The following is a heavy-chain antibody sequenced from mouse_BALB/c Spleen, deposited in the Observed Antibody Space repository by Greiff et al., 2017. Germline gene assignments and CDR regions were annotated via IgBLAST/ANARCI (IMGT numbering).Heavy chain of an antibody. Sequence: VQLQQSGAELAKPGASVKMSCKASGYTFTSYWMHWVKQRPGQGLEWIGYINPSTGYTEYNHKFKDKATLTADKSSSTAYMQLSSLTSEDSAVYYCERGYFDYWGQGTTLTVSS. CDR3: ERGYFDY. CDR2: INPSTGYT. V-gene: IGHV1-7*01. J-gene: IGHJ2*01. CDR1: GYTFTSYW.